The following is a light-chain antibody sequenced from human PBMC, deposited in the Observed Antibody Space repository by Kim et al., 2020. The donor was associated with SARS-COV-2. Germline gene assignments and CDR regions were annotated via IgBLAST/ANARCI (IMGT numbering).Light chain of an antibody. V-gene: IGLV2-8*01. CDR3: SSYAGTNNFYV. J-gene: IGLJ1*01. CDR1: SSDVGGYNF. Sequence: QSVPISCTGTSSDVGGYNFVSWHQQHPGKAPKLIIYDVNKRPSGVPNRFSGSKSGNTASLTVSGLQAEDEADYYCSSYAGTNNFYVFGTGTKVTVL. CDR2: DVN.